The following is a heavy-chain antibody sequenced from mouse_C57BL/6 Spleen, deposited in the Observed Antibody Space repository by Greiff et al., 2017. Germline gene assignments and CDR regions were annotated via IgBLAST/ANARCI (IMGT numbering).Heavy chain of an antibody. J-gene: IGHJ3*01. CDR1: GYTFTDYV. CDR2: IDPETGGT. Sequence: QVQLQQSGAELVRPGASVTLSCKASGYTFTDYVMHWVKQTPVHGLEWIGAIDPETGGTAYNQKFKGKAILTADKSSSTACMELRSLTSEDSAVYYCTFFAYWGQGTLVTVSA. CDR3: TFFAY. V-gene: IGHV1-15*01.